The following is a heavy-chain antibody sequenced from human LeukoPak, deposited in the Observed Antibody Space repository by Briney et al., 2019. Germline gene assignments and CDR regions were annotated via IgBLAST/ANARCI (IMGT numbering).Heavy chain of an antibody. D-gene: IGHD1-26*01. CDR2: IYYSGST. J-gene: IGHJ4*02. V-gene: IGHV4-31*03. CDR1: GGSMSSGGYY. Sequence: TSQTLSPTCTVSGGSMSSGGYYWSWIRQHPGKGLEWIGYIYYSGSTYYNPSLKSRVTISVDTSKNQFSLKLSSVTAADTAVYYCATSEYNSGSYWDYWGQGTLVTVSS. CDR3: ATSEYNSGSYWDY.